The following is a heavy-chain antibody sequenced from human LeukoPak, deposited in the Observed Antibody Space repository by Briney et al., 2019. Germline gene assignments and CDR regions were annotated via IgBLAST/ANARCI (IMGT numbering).Heavy chain of an antibody. Sequence: GASVKVSCKASGGTFSSYAISWVRQAPGQGLEWMGGIIPIFGTANYAQKFQGRVTITADESTGTAYMELSSLRSEDTAVYYCAREGIYSGSYSEYYFDYWGQGTLVTVSS. CDR1: GGTFSSYA. J-gene: IGHJ4*02. CDR3: AREGIYSGSYSEYYFDY. V-gene: IGHV1-69*13. D-gene: IGHD1-26*01. CDR2: IIPIFGTA.